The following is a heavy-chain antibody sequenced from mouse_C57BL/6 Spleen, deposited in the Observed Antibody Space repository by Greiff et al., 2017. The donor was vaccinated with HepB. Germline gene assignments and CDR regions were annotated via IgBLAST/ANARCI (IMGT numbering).Heavy chain of an antibody. CDR2: IYPGSGNT. D-gene: IGHD2-3*01. Sequence: VQLQQSGAELVRPGASVKLSCKASGYTFTDYYINWVKQRPGQGLEWIARIYPGSGNTYYNEKFKGKATLTAEKSSSTAYMQLSSLTSEDSAVYFCARGDGYSHFDYWGQGTTLTVSS. CDR3: ARGDGYSHFDY. CDR1: GYTFTDYY. V-gene: IGHV1-76*01. J-gene: IGHJ2*01.